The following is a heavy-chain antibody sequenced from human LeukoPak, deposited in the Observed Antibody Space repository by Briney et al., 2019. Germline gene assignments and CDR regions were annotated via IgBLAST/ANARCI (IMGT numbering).Heavy chain of an antibody. J-gene: IGHJ4*03. D-gene: IGHD6-13*01. Sequence: GGSLRLSCAASGFTFSSYVLHWVRQAPGKGLEWVAIISYDGSNKYYADSVRGRFTISRDNSKNTLYLQLDSLGVEDTAVYYCARGAGGSSGWSTIRYFDCWGQGTLVTVSS. CDR1: GFTFSSYV. CDR3: ARGAGGSSGWSTIRYFDC. CDR2: ISYDGSNK. V-gene: IGHV3-30*04.